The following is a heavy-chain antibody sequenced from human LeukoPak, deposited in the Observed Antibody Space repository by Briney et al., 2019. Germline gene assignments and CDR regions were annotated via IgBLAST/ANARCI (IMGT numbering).Heavy chain of an antibody. CDR2: IYSGGST. Sequence: GGSLRLSCAASGFTVSSNYMSWVRQAPGKGLEWVSVIYSGGSTYYADSVKGRFTISRDNSKNTLYLQMNSLRAEDTAVYYCARDHSGMVRGPGSTYYYFYMDVWGKGTTVTISS. V-gene: IGHV3-53*01. CDR1: GFTVSSNY. J-gene: IGHJ6*03. D-gene: IGHD3-10*01. CDR3: ARDHSGMVRGPGSTYYYFYMDV.